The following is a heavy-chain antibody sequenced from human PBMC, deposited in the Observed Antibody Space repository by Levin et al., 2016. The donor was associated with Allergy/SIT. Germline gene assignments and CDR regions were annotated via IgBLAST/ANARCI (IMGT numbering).Heavy chain of an antibody. J-gene: IGHJ6*02. D-gene: IGHD3-9*01. Sequence: SETLSLTCTVSGGSISSYYWSWIRQPPGKGLEWIGYIYYSGSTNYNPSLKSRVTISVDTSKNQFSLKLSSVTAADTAVYYCARCYYDILTGYLPYYYYYGMDVWGQGTTVTVSS. CDR2: IYYSGST. CDR3: ARCYYDILTGYLPYYYYYGMDV. CDR1: GGSISSYY. V-gene: IGHV4-59*01.